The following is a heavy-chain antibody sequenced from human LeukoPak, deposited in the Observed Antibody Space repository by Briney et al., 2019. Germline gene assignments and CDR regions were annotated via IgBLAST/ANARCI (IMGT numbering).Heavy chain of an antibody. J-gene: IGHJ6*03. CDR3: ARGYTGYSSSWTVFYYYYYYMDV. CDR1: GYTFTGYY. V-gene: IGHV1-2*02. D-gene: IGHD6-13*01. Sequence: VASVKVSCKASGYTFTGYYMHWVRQAPGQGLEWMGWINPNSGGTNYAQKFQGRVTMTRDTSISTAYMELSRLRSDDTAVYYCARGYTGYSSSWTVFYYYYYYMDVWGKGTTVTVSS. CDR2: INPNSGGT.